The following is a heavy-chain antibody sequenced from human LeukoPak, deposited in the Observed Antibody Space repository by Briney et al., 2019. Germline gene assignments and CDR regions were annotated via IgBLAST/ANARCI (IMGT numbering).Heavy chain of an antibody. D-gene: IGHD3-10*01. J-gene: IGHJ5*02. CDR2: IYYSGST. CDR3: ARTTFGWFDP. CDR1: GGSISSSSYY. V-gene: IGHV4-61*05. Sequence: SETLSLTCTVSGGSISSSSYYWGWIRQPPGKGLEWIGYIYYSGSTNYNPSLKSRVTISVDTSKNQFSLKLSSVTAADTAVYYCARTTFGWFDPWGQGTLVTVSS.